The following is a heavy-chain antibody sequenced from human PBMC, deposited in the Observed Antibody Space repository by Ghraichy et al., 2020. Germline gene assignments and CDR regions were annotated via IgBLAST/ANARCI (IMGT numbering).Heavy chain of an antibody. Sequence: GESLNISCAASGFTVSSNYMSWVRQAPGKGLEWVSVIYSGGSTYYADSVKGRFTISRDNSKNTLYLQMNSLRAEDTAVYYCARAAQWTYYFDYWGQGTLVTVSS. CDR3: ARAAQWTYYFDY. J-gene: IGHJ4*02. V-gene: IGHV3-53*01. CDR1: GFTVSSNY. CDR2: IYSGGST. D-gene: IGHD6-6*01.